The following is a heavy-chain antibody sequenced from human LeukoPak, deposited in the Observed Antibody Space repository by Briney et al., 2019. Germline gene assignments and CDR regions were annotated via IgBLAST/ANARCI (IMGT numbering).Heavy chain of an antibody. CDR1: GYTFTSYD. J-gene: IGHJ4*02. D-gene: IGHD6-19*01. Sequence: ASVKVSCKASGYTFTSYDINWVRQATGQGLEWMGWMNPNSGNTGYAQKFQGRVTITRNTSISTAYMELSSLRSEDTAVYYCARGGDSVAGFDYWGQGTLVTVSS. CDR2: MNPNSGNT. V-gene: IGHV1-8*03. CDR3: ARGGDSVAGFDY.